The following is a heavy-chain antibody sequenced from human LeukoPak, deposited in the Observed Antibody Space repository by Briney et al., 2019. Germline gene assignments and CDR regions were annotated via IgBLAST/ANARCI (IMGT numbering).Heavy chain of an antibody. CDR2: IIPIFGTA. CDR1: GGTFSSYA. J-gene: IGHJ3*02. V-gene: IGHV1-69*13. D-gene: IGHD2-2*02. CDR3: ARTEDIVVVPAAIPGAFDI. Sequence: SVKVSCKASGGTFSSYAISWVRQAPGQGLEWMGGIIPIFGTANYAQKFQGGVTITADESTSTAYMELSSPRSEDTAVYYCARTEDIVVVPAAIPGAFDIWGQGTMVTVSS.